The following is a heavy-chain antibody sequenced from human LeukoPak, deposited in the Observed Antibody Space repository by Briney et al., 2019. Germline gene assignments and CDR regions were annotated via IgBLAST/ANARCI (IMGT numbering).Heavy chain of an antibody. CDR1: GFPFSNYR. CDR3: ARGRSITLLRGVAMSDGFDI. D-gene: IGHD3-10*01. V-gene: IGHV3-21*01. J-gene: IGHJ3*02. Sequence: GGSLRLSCAASGFPFSNYRMNWVRQAPGKGLEWVSSISPSSSYIYYADSLKGRFTISRDNAKNSLYLQMNGLRAEDTAVYYCARGRSITLLRGVAMSDGFDIWGQGAMVTVSS. CDR2: ISPSSSYI.